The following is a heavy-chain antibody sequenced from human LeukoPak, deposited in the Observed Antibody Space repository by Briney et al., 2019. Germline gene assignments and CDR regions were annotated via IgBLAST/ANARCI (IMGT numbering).Heavy chain of an antibody. Sequence: PGRSLRLSCAASGCTFSSYGMHWVRQAPGKGLEWVAVISYDGSNKYYADSVKGRFTISRDNSKNTLYLQMNSLRAEDTAVYYCAKPSFGGSYYFFDYWGQGTLVTVSS. CDR2: ISYDGSNK. CDR3: AKPSFGGSYYFFDY. D-gene: IGHD2-15*01. J-gene: IGHJ4*02. CDR1: GCTFSSYG. V-gene: IGHV3-30*18.